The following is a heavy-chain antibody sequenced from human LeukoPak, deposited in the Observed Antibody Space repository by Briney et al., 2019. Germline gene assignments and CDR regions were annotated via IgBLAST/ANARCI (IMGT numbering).Heavy chain of an antibody. CDR2: IYYSGAT. J-gene: IGHJ4*02. CDR1: GGSISSSYYY. D-gene: IGHD1-26*01. Sequence: SETLSLTCTVSGGSISSSYYYWGWIRQPPGKGLEWIGSIYYSGATYYNLSLKSRVAISVDTSKNQFSLKLSSVTAADTAVYYCATGRVGFDYWGQGTLVTVSS. CDR3: ATGRVGFDY. V-gene: IGHV4-39*01.